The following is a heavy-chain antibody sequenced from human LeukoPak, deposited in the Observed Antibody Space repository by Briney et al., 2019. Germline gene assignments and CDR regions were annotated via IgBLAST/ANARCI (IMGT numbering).Heavy chain of an antibody. Sequence: GGSLRLSCAASGFTISSYAMHWVRQAPGKGLEWVAVISYDGSNKYYADSVKGRFTISRDNSKNTLYLQMNSLRAEDTAVYYCARDLGGYCSSTSCYTGSAFDIWGQGTMVTVSS. J-gene: IGHJ3*02. CDR3: ARDLGGYCSSTSCYTGSAFDI. V-gene: IGHV3-30-3*01. D-gene: IGHD2-2*02. CDR1: GFTISSYA. CDR2: ISYDGSNK.